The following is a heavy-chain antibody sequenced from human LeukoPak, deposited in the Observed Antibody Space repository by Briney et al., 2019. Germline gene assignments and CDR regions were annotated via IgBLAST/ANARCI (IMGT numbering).Heavy chain of an antibody. J-gene: IGHJ4*02. V-gene: IGHV3-48*01. CDR3: AKVRRAVATIWGPFDY. Sequence: PGGSLRLSCAASGFTFSSYSMNWVRQAPGKGLEWVSYISSSSSTIYYADSVKGRFTISRDNAKNSLYLQMNSLRAEDTAVYYCAKVRRAVATIWGPFDYWGQGTLVTVSS. D-gene: IGHD5-12*01. CDR1: GFTFSSYS. CDR2: ISSSSSTI.